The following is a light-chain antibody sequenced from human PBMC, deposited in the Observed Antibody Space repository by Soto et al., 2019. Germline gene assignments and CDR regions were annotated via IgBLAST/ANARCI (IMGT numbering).Light chain of an antibody. CDR1: QTVGSY. J-gene: IGKJ1*01. CDR2: GAS. V-gene: IGKV3-15*01. Sequence: EIVLTQSPATLSVSPGERATLSCRASQTVGSYLAWYQQKPGQAPRLLIYGASTRATGIPARFSGSGSGTDLTLTISSLQSEDFAVYYCQQYDTWPPWTCGQGTKGDIK. CDR3: QQYDTWPPWT.